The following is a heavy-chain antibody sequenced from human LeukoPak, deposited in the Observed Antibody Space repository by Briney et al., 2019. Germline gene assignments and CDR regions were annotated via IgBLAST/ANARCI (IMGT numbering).Heavy chain of an antibody. CDR1: GFPFSSYW. J-gene: IGHJ5*02. CDR3: ARAQVGAPTDL. V-gene: IGHV3-74*01. D-gene: IGHD1-26*01. CDR2: INRDGGNK. Sequence: PGGSLRLSCAASGFPFSSYWMNWVRQAPGKGLVWVANINRDGGNKSYVDSVRGRFTISRDNAKDTLYLHMNSLRPEDTPVYYCARAQVGAPTDLWGQGTLVTVSS.